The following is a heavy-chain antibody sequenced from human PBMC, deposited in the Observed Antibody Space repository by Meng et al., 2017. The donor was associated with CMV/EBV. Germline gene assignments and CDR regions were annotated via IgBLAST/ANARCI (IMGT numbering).Heavy chain of an antibody. CDR1: GFTFSSYS. J-gene: IGHJ4*02. CDR2: ISSSSSYI. D-gene: IGHD3-10*01. Sequence: GESLKISCAASGFTFSSYSMNWVRQAPGKGLEWVSSISSSSSYIYYADSVKGRFTISRDNSKNTLYLQMNSLRAEDTAVYYCARDQGSGSYDYWGQGTLVTVSS. V-gene: IGHV3-21*01. CDR3: ARDQGSGSYDY.